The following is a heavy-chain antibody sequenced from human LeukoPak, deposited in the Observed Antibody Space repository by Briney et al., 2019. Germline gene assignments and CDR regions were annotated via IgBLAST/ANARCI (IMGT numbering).Heavy chain of an antibody. Sequence: PGGSLRLSCAASGFTFSGYAMSWVRQAPGKGLEWVSFISPSGDRTSNADSVEGRFTISRDNTRNTLYLQMNSLRDEDTGVYYCAIMHGYYDGSGFWVQWGQGTLVTVSS. D-gene: IGHD3-22*01. CDR2: ISPSGDRT. CDR3: AIMHGYYDGSGFWVQ. CDR1: GFTFSGYA. J-gene: IGHJ4*02. V-gene: IGHV3-23*01.